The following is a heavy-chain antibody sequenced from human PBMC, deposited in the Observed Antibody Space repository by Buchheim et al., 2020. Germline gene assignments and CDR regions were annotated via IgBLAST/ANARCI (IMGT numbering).Heavy chain of an antibody. Sequence: QVQLQESGPGLVKPSQTLSLTCTVSGDSISTSSSYWSWIRQPAGQGLEWIGRIYSNGNTNYNPSLKSRVTISLDTSKNQFSRKLSSVTAADTTIYCCARATGSSYFNAMDVWGQGTT. J-gene: IGHJ6*02. CDR3: ARATGSSYFNAMDV. V-gene: IGHV4-61*02. D-gene: IGHD4-17*01. CDR2: IYSNGNT. CDR1: GDSISTSSSY.